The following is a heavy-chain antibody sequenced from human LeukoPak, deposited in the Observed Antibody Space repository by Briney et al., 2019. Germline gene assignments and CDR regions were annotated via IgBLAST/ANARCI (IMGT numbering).Heavy chain of an antibody. D-gene: IGHD6-19*01. V-gene: IGHV3-33*01. Sequence: GRSLRLSCAASEFTFGRYGMHWVRQAPGKGLEWVAVIWYDGSKKYYADSVKGRFTISRDNSKNTLYLQMNTLRAEDTAVYYCARDGYSSAWHHRNLDYWGQGTLVTVSS. CDR3: ARDGYSSAWHHRNLDY. CDR2: IWYDGSKK. J-gene: IGHJ4*02. CDR1: EFTFGRYG.